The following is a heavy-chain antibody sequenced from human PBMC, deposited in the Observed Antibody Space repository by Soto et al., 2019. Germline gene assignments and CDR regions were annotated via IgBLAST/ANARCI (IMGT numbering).Heavy chain of an antibody. CDR2: ISWNSGSI. CDR1: GFTFDDYA. J-gene: IGHJ3*02. Sequence: EVQLVESGGGLVQPGRSLRLSCAASGFTFDDYAMHWVRQAPGKGLEWVSGISWNSGSIGYADSVNGRFTISRDNAKNSLYLQMNSLRAEDTDLYYCAKASGEYGDAFDIWGQGTMVTVSS. CDR3: AKASGEYGDAFDI. V-gene: IGHV3-9*01. D-gene: IGHD3-10*01.